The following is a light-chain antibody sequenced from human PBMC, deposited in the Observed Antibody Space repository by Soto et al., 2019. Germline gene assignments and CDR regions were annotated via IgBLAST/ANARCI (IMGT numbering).Light chain of an antibody. Sequence: DIQMTQSPSTLSASVGDRFTIACRSSQSISGWLAWYQQKPGEAPKLLIYAASSLQSGVPSRFSGSGSGTDFTLTISRLEPEDFAVYYCQQYGSSLSFGQGTKVDTK. CDR1: QSISGW. CDR3: QQYGSSLS. CDR2: AAS. J-gene: IGKJ1*01. V-gene: IGKV1-5*01.